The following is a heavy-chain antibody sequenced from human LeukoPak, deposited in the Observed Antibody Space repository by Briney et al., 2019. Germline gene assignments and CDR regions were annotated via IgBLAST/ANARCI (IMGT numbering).Heavy chain of an antibody. CDR1: GFIFSNFA. D-gene: IGHD3-3*01. Sequence: PGGSLRLSCAASGFIFSNFAMHWVRQAPGKGLEWLAVISHEGGSTHYADSVKGRFTVSRDNSKNTLYLQMDSLRAEDTAVYYCARDRAWNYFDYWGQGTLVTVSS. CDR3: ARDRAWNYFDY. V-gene: IGHV3-30-3*01. J-gene: IGHJ4*02. CDR2: ISHEGGST.